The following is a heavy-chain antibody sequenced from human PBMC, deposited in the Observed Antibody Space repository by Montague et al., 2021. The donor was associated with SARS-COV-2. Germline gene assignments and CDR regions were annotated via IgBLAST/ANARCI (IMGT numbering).Heavy chain of an antibody. Sequence: SETLSLTCTVSGGSITNNIDYWAWIRQPPGKGLEWIGSIYYTGNTYYNPSLKSRVTISVVTSKNHFTLKLSSVTAAETAVYHCARLKRYFDSSGSPSAFDFWGQGTKVTVSS. V-gene: IGHV4-39*02. D-gene: IGHD3-22*01. CDR1: GGSITNNIDY. J-gene: IGHJ3*01. CDR2: IYYTGNT. CDR3: ARLKRYFDSSGSPSAFDF.